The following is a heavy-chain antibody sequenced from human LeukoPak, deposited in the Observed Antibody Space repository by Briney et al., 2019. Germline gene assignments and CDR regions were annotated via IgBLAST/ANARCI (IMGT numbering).Heavy chain of an antibody. J-gene: IGHJ4*02. V-gene: IGHV3-7*03. D-gene: IGHD3-16*01. CDR1: GFIFSGFW. CDR3: VRGKGDDY. CDR2: IKQEGTEK. Sequence: GGCLRLSCAASGFIFSGFWMTWVRQARGKGLEWVANIKQEGTEKYYVDSVKGRFTISRDNAKNSLYLQMNSLRVEDTAVYYCVRGKGDDYWGQGTLVTVSS.